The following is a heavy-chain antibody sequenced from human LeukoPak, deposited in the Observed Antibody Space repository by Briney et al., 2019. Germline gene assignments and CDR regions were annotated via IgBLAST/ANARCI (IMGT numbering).Heavy chain of an antibody. V-gene: IGHV1-18*01. Sequence: ASVKVSCKASGYTFTSYGISWVRQAPGQGLEWMGWISAYNGNTNYAQRLQGRVTMTTDTSTSTAYMELRSLRSDDTAVYYCARVQDYDFWGCSKSVDPWGQGTLVTVSS. CDR2: ISAYNGNT. CDR1: GYTFTSYG. D-gene: IGHD3-3*01. J-gene: IGHJ5*02. CDR3: ARVQDYDFWGCSKSVDP.